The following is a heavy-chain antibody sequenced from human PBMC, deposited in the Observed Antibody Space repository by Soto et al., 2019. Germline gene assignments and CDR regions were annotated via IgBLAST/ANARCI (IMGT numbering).Heavy chain of an antibody. CDR3: AREVYCTNGVCSTFDY. CDR2: INAGNGNT. CDR1: GYTFTSYA. Sequence: GASVKVSCKASGYTFTSYAMHWVRQAPGQRLEWMGWINAGNGNTKYSQKFQGRVTITRDTSASTAYMELSSLRSEDTAVYYCAREVYCTNGVCSTFDYWGQGTLVTVSS. V-gene: IGHV1-3*01. D-gene: IGHD2-8*01. J-gene: IGHJ4*02.